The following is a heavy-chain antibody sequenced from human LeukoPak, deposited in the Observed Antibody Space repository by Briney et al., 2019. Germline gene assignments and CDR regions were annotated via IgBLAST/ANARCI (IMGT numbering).Heavy chain of an antibody. CDR1: GGTFSSYA. D-gene: IGHD6-13*01. Sequence: SSVKVSCKASGGTFSSYAISWVRQAPGQGLELMGEFIPMFGTANYAQKFQGRVTITTDESTSTAYMDLSSLRSEDTAVYYCARVRWYSSITPYYYYYMDVWGKGTTVTVSS. V-gene: IGHV1-69*05. CDR3: ARVRWYSSITPYYYYYMDV. CDR2: FIPMFGTA. J-gene: IGHJ6*03.